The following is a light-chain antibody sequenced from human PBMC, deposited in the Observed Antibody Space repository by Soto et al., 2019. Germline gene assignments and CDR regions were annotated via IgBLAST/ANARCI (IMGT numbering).Light chain of an antibody. Sequence: EMVVTQSPATLSVSPGERATLSCRASQDVSSNLAWYQQKPGQAHSLLIYGASTRATGVQPTFSGSASGTEFTLTISSLQSEDFTVYYCKQYNKWPLTFGQGTKVDIK. J-gene: IGKJ1*01. CDR1: QDVSSN. CDR2: GAS. CDR3: KQYNKWPLT. V-gene: IGKV3-15*01.